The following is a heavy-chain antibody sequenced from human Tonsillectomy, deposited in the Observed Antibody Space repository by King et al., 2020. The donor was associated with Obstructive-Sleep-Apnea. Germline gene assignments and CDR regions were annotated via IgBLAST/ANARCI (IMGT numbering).Heavy chain of an antibody. CDR3: ASWTVRGVIQEY. Sequence: VQLQESGPGLVKPSETLSLTCTVSGGSISSYYWSWIRQPAGKGMEWIGRIHTSGSTNYNPSLTSRVTMSVDMSKNQFSLKLTSETAADTAVYYCASWTVRGVIQEYWGQGTLVTVSS. CDR1: GGSISSYY. D-gene: IGHD3-10*01. CDR2: IHTSGST. V-gene: IGHV4-4*07. J-gene: IGHJ4*02.